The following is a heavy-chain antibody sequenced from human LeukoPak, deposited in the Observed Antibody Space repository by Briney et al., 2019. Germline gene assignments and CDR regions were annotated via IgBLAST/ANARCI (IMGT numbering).Heavy chain of an antibody. D-gene: IGHD5-18*01. CDR1: GFTFGDHY. J-gene: IGHJ4*02. CDR2: MSDSGHII. V-gene: IGHV3-11*01. CDR3: AKYRPDSYGYRDY. Sequence: PGGSLRLSCEASGFTFGDHYMSWIRQAPGMGLEWISYMSDSGHIIYYADSVKGRFTISRDNANNSLYLQMNSLRAEDTALYYCAKYRPDSYGYRDYWGQGTLITVSS.